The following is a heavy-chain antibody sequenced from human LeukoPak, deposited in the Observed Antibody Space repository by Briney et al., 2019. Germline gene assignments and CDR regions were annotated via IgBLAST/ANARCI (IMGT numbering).Heavy chain of an antibody. V-gene: IGHV1-3*01. CDR2: INAGNGNT. CDR3: ARFRGSYYGMDV. J-gene: IGHJ6*02. Sequence: ASVNVSCKASGYTFTSYAMHWVRQAPGQRLEWMGWINAGNGNTKYSQKFQGRVTITRDTSASTAYMELSSLRSEDTAVYYCARFRGSYYGMDVWGQGTTVTVSS. D-gene: IGHD1-26*01. CDR1: GYTFTSYA.